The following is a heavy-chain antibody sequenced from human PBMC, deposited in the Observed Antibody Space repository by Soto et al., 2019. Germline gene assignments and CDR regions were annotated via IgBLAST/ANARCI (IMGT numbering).Heavy chain of an antibody. J-gene: IGHJ4*01. Sequence: SETLSLTCTVSGGSISSGGYYWSWIRQHPGKGLEWIGYIYYSGSTYYNPSLKSRVTISVDTPKKQFSLILSSVTAADTAVYYCAAMLIVGATPYYFEYWDEGNLVTISS. CDR3: AAMLIVGATPYYFEY. CDR2: IYYSGST. D-gene: IGHD1-26*01. V-gene: IGHV4-31*03. CDR1: GGSISSGGYY.